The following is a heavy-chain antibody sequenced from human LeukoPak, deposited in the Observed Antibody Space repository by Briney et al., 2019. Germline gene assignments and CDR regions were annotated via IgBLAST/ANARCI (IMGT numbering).Heavy chain of an antibody. CDR2: ISSSSSYI. Sequence: GGSLRLSCAASGFTFSSYSMNWVRQAPGKGLEWVSSISSSSSYIHYADSVKGRFTISRDNAKNSLYLQMNSLRAEDTAVYHCAGEYPRGAAAPDYWGQGTLVTVSS. CDR3: AGEYPRGAAAPDY. V-gene: IGHV3-21*01. J-gene: IGHJ4*02. D-gene: IGHD6-13*01. CDR1: GFTFSSYS.